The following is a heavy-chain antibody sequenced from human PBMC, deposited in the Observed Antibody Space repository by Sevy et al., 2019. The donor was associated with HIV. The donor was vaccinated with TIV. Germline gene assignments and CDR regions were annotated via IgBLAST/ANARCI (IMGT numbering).Heavy chain of an antibody. CDR3: AKDPLITMVRGVIS. V-gene: IGHV3-23*01. D-gene: IGHD3-10*01. Sequence: GGSLRLSCAASGFTFSSYAMSWVHQAPGKGLEWVSAISGSGGSTYYADSVKGRFTISRDNSKNTLYLQMNSLRAEDTAVYYCAKDPLITMVRGVISWGQGTLVTVSS. J-gene: IGHJ5*02. CDR2: ISGSGGST. CDR1: GFTFSSYA.